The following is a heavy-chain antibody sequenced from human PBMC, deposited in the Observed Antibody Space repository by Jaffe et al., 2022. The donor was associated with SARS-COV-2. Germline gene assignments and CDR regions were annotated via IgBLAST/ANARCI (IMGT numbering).Heavy chain of an antibody. V-gene: IGHV4-34*01. CDR1: GAPFSDYY. Sequence: QVQLQQWGAGLLKPSETLSLTCAVYGAPFSDYYWSWIRQSPGQRLEWIGDINHDGNTNYSPSLKSRVTLSLDTSKNQFSLKLTSVTAADTAVYYCARDRAYYDFWTDYNPSAFDIWGQGTMVSVSS. J-gene: IGHJ3*02. CDR2: INHDGNT. D-gene: IGHD3-3*01. CDR3: ARDRAYYDFWTDYNPSAFDI.